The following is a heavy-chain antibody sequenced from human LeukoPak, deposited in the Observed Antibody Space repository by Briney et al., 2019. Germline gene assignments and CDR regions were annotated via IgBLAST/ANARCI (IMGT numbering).Heavy chain of an antibody. D-gene: IGHD2-15*01. CDR1: GYSFTGYY. J-gene: IGHJ5*02. CDR2: INPYSGDT. V-gene: IGHV1-2*02. Sequence: GASVKVSCKASGYSFTGYYIHWVRQAPGQGLAWMGWINPYSGDTTYAQKFQGRLTLTRDTSISTAYMEVSRLKSDDTAVYYCARDRLRLGYERTNWFDPWGQGTLVTVSS. CDR3: ARDRLRLGYERTNWFDP.